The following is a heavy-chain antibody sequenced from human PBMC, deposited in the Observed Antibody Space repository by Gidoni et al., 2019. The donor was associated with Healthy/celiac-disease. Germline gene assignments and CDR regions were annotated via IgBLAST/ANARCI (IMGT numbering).Heavy chain of an antibody. Sequence: EVELVEPGGVVVQPGGSVRLHCPPPDIPLDDYTMQWVRQAPGKGLEWVSLISWDGGSTYYADSVKGRFTISRDNSKNSLYLQMNSLRTEDTALYYCAKAGGEEWVDWFDPWGQGTLVTVSS. V-gene: IGHV3-43*01. CDR1: DIPLDDYT. CDR3: AKAGGEEWVDWFDP. J-gene: IGHJ5*02. D-gene: IGHD3-3*01. CDR2: ISWDGGST.